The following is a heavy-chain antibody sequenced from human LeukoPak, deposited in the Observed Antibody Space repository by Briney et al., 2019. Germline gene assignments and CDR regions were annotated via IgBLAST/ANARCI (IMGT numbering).Heavy chain of an antibody. CDR3: ASYFPGYSSSWYRGDIDY. J-gene: IGHJ4*02. D-gene: IGHD6-13*01. CDR2: INHSGST. CDR1: GGSFSGYY. V-gene: IGHV4-34*01. Sequence: PSETLSLTCAVYGGSFSGYYWNWIRQPPGKGLEWIGEINHSGSTNYNPSLKSRVTISVDTSKNQFSLKLSSVTAADTAVYYCASYFPGYSSSWYRGDIDYWGQGTLVTVSS.